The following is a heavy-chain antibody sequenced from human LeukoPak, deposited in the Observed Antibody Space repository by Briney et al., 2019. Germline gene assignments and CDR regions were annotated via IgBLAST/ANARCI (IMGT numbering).Heavy chain of an antibody. CDR1: GYTFTHYD. V-gene: IGHV1-8*01. CDR3: ARGLGAPSTDFDH. J-gene: IGHJ4*02. CDR2: MLPNSGYT. D-gene: IGHD1-26*01. Sequence: ASVKVSCKASGYTFTHYDINWVRQATGQGLEWMGWMLPNSGYTGYAQKFQGRVTMTRSTATNTAYMELSSLTSDDTAIYYCARGLGAPSTDFDHWGQGTLVTVSS.